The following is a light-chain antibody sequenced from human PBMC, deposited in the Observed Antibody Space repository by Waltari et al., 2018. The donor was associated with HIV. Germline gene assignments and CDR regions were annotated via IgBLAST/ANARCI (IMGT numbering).Light chain of an antibody. V-gene: IGLV8-61*01. J-gene: IGLJ3*02. CDR2: YTG. Sequence: QTVVTQEPSFSVSPGGTITLTCGLSSGSVSSAYYPSCYQQTTGQPPRTLIYYTGTRSSGVPDRFSGSIVGNKAALAIPGDQAEDESDYYCLLYMASGRVFGGGTRLTVL. CDR1: SGSVSSAYY. CDR3: LLYMASGRV.